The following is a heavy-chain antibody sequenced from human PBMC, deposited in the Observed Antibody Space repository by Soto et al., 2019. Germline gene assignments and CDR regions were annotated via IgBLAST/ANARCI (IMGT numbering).Heavy chain of an antibody. Sequence: GESLKISCKGSGYSFTSYWISWVRQMPGKGLEWMGSIDPSDSYTNYSPSFQGHVTISADKPISTAYLQWSSLKASDTAMYYCDRHRMRRLERYCSGGSCPEYYYYGMDVWGQGTTVTVSS. D-gene: IGHD2-15*01. CDR3: DRHRMRRLERYCSGGSCPEYYYYGMDV. V-gene: IGHV5-10-1*01. CDR2: IDPSDSYT. J-gene: IGHJ6*02. CDR1: GYSFTSYW.